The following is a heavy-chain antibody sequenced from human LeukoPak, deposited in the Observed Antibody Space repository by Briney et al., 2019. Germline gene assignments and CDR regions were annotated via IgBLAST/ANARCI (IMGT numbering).Heavy chain of an antibody. CDR1: VCTFSSYA. Sequence: SVTVSCKASVCTFSSYAISWVRQPPGPGLGWMGGIIPIFGTANYSQKFQSRVTPTADESTSTPYMELSSLRSVDTAVYYCARDLYYYDSSGPFDYWGQGTLVTVSS. V-gene: IGHV1-69*01. CDR3: ARDLYYYDSSGPFDY. J-gene: IGHJ4*02. CDR2: IIPIFGTA. D-gene: IGHD3-22*01.